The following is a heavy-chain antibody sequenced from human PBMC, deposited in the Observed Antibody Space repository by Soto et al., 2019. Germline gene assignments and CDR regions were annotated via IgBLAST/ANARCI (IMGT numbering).Heavy chain of an antibody. CDR1: GFTFSSYS. V-gene: IGHV3-21*01. CDR3: ARGGSGSYYVPDY. D-gene: IGHD1-26*01. CDR2: ISSSSSYI. J-gene: IGHJ4*02. Sequence: EVQQVESGGGLVKPGGSLRLSCAASGFTFSSYSMNWVRQAPGKGLEWVSSISSSSSYIYYADSVKGRFTISRDNAKNSLYLQMNSLRAEDTAVYYCARGGSGSYYVPDYWGQGTLVTVSS.